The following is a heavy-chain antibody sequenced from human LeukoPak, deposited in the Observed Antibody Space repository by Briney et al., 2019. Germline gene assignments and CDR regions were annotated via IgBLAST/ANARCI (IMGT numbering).Heavy chain of an antibody. D-gene: IGHD2-2*01. CDR1: GGSISSYY. V-gene: IGHV4-59*01. CDR3: ARTVPAASGGDAFDI. J-gene: IGHJ3*02. CDR2: IYYSGST. Sequence: SETLSLTCTVSGGSISSYYWSWIRQPPGKGLEWIGYIYYSGSTNYNPSLKSRVTISVDTSKNQFSLKLSSVTAADTAVYYCARTVPAASGGDAFDIWGKGKMVTASS.